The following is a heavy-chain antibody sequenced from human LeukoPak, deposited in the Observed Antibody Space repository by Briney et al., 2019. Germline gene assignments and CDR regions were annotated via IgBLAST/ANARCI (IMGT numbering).Heavy chain of an antibody. V-gene: IGHV1-2*02. CDR2: INPNSGGT. D-gene: IGHD2-15*01. CDR3: ARVPPSFQAALDY. CDR1: GYTFTGYY. Sequence: ASVKVSCKASGYTFTGYYMHWVRQAPGQGLEWMGWINPNSGGTNYAQKFQGRVTMTRDTSISTAYMELSRLRSDDTAVYYCARVPPSFQAALDYWGQGTLVTVSS. J-gene: IGHJ4*02.